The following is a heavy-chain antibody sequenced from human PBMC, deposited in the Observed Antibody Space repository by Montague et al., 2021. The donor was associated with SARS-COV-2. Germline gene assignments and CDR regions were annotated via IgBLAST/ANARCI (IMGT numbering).Heavy chain of an antibody. CDR1: GASIGRSTYY. CDR2: IYYSGTT. D-gene: IGHD3-9*01. J-gene: IGHJ4*02. Sequence: SETLSLTCTVFGASIGRSTYYWGWIRQPPGKDLEWIGTIYYSGTTHYNPSLRSRVTISLDTSKNQVSLGLTSVTAADTAFYYCGSDTTAYFRFDYWGRGTLISVSS. CDR3: GSDTTAYFRFDY. V-gene: IGHV4-39*07.